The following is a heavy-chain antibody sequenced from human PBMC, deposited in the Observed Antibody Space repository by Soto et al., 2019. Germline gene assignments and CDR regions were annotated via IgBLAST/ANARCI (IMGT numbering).Heavy chain of an antibody. J-gene: IGHJ3*02. D-gene: IGHD6-19*01. Sequence: PSETLSLTCTVSGVSVTSDNWWSWVRQSPGKGLEWIGEIFHSVNTNYNPSLKSRATMSVDKSKNQFSLTLTSVTAADTAIYYCTKNGWYSTDIWGQGTMVTVSS. CDR1: GVSVTSDNW. CDR3: TKNGWYSTDI. CDR2: IFHSVNT. V-gene: IGHV4-4*02.